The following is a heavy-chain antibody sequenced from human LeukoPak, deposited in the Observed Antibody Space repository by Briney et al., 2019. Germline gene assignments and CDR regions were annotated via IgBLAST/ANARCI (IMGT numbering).Heavy chain of an antibody. CDR3: AKGALVRGVISYYYYYMDV. CDR1: GFTFRSYS. D-gene: IGHD3-10*01. Sequence: SGGSLRLSCAASGFTFRSYSMNWVRQAPGKGLEWVSAISGSGGSTYYADSVKGRFTISRDNSKNTLYLQMNSLRAEDTAVYYCAKGALVRGVISYYYYYMDVWGKGTTVTVSS. J-gene: IGHJ6*03. V-gene: IGHV3-23*01. CDR2: ISGSGGST.